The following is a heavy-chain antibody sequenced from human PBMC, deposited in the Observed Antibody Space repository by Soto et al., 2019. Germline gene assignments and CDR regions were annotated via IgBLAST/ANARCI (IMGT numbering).Heavy chain of an antibody. CDR1: GGSISSSSYY. J-gene: IGHJ6*03. V-gene: IGHV4-39*01. Sequence: SETLSLTCTVSGGSISSSSYYWGWIRQPPGKGLEWIGSIYYSGSTYYNPSLKSRVTISVDTSKNQFSLKLSSVTAADTAVYYCARLAGEYYDILTGYPSYYYYYMDVWGKGTTVTVSS. D-gene: IGHD3-9*01. CDR3: ARLAGEYYDILTGYPSYYYYYMDV. CDR2: IYYSGST.